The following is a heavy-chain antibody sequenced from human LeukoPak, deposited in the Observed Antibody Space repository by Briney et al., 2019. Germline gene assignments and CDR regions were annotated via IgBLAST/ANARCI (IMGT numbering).Heavy chain of an antibody. CDR3: LVWWFGELLLDY. CDR1: GGSISSSSYY. Sequence: SETLSLTCTVFGGSISSSSYYWGWIRQPPGKGLEWIGSMYYSGSTYYNPSLKSRVTISVDTSKNQFSLNLSSVTAADTAVYYCLVWWFGELLLDYWGQGTLVTVSS. CDR2: MYYSGST. V-gene: IGHV4-39*07. J-gene: IGHJ4*02. D-gene: IGHD3-10*01.